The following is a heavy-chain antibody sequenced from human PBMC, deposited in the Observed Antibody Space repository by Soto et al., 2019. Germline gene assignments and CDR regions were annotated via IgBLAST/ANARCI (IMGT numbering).Heavy chain of an antibody. CDR3: AKGRGTIVVTDAFDI. Sequence: LSLTCAGSGFSFSDYTLHWGRHAPRQGAEQDASRSLNNGFSSYSDSVKSRVTISRDNTQNSVHLQMNNLRTADTALYYWAKGRGTIVVTDAFDIWGQGTMVTVSS. CDR1: GFSFSDYT. D-gene: IGHD3-22*01. CDR2: RSLNNGFS. V-gene: IGHV3-9*01. J-gene: IGHJ3*02.